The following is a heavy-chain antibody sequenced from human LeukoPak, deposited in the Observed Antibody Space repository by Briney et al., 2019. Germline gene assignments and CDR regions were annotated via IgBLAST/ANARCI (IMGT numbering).Heavy chain of an antibody. J-gene: IGHJ1*01. CDR3: AKGPGAAVGKRYIQH. CDR1: GFKSDDFA. CDR2: ISWDSGNT. D-gene: IGHD6-13*01. Sequence: GGSLRLSCAASGFKSDDFAMHWVRQAPGKGLEWVSLISWDSGNTYYADSVKGRFTISRDNSKNSLSLQMNSLRAEDTALYYCAKGPGAAVGKRYIQHWGQGTLVTVSS. V-gene: IGHV3-43D*03.